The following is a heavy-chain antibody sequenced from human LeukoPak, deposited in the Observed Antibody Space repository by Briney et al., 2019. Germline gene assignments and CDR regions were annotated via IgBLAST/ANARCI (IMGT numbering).Heavy chain of an antibody. CDR1: GGSISIYY. Sequence: SETLSLTCTVSGGSISIYYWSWVRLPPGKGLEWIGYIYNSGSTIYNPSLKSRATISVDTSKNQFSLRLSSVIAVDTAVYYCMRDRELNYWGQGTLVTVSS. CDR2: IYNSGST. D-gene: IGHD1-26*01. V-gene: IGHV4-59*01. J-gene: IGHJ4*02. CDR3: MRDRELNY.